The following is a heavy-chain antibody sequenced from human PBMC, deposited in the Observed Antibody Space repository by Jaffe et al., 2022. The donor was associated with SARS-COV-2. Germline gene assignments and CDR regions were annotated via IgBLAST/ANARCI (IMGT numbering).Heavy chain of an antibody. V-gene: IGHV3-43*02. D-gene: IGHD3-3*01. CDR1: GFTFDDYA. CDR3: ATEMRRVVTKGYREGDYFDY. Sequence: EVQLVESGGGVVQPGGSLRLSCAASGFTFDDYAMHWVRQAPGKGLEWVSLISGDGGSTYYADSVKGRFTISRDNSKNSLYLQMNSLRTEDTALYYCATEMRRVVTKGYREGDYFDYWGQGTLVTVSS. J-gene: IGHJ4*02. CDR2: ISGDGGST.